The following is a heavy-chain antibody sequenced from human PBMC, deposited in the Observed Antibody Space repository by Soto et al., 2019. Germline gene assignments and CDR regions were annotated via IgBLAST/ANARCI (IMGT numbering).Heavy chain of an antibody. CDR2: SYYSGTT. Sequence: PSETLSLTCTVSGASISFHTYYWTWILQPPGMGLEWIGSSYYSGTTYFNPSLKSRATISVDTSKNQFSLRLTSVTAADTAIYYCTRRYNGNDNYFDPWGPGALVTVSS. V-gene: IGHV4-39*01. CDR1: GASISFHTYY. CDR3: TRRYNGNDNYFDP. D-gene: IGHD1-26*01. J-gene: IGHJ5*02.